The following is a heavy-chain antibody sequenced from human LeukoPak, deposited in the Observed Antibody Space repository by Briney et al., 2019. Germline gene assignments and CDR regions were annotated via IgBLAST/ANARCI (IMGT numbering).Heavy chain of an antibody. CDR1: GYSFTSYW. Sequence: GESLKISWKGSGYSFTSYWIGWVRQMPGKGLEWMGIIYPGDSDTRYSPSFQGQVTISADKSISTTYLQWSSLKASDTAMYYCARHPRSSGPGYYFDYWGQGTLVTVSS. CDR3: ARHPRSSGPGYYFDY. D-gene: IGHD6-19*01. CDR2: IYPGDSDT. J-gene: IGHJ4*02. V-gene: IGHV5-51*01.